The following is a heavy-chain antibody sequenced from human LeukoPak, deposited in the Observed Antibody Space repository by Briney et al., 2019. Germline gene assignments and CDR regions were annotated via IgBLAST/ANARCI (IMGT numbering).Heavy chain of an antibody. Sequence: SVKVSCKASGGTFSSYAISWVRLAPGQGLEWMGGIIPIFGTANYAQKFQGRVTITTDESTSTAYMELSSLRSEDTAVYYCARAETRYSSSWYAHYWGQGTLVTVSS. V-gene: IGHV1-69*05. D-gene: IGHD6-13*01. J-gene: IGHJ4*02. CDR3: ARAETRYSSSWYAHY. CDR2: IIPIFGTA. CDR1: GGTFSSYA.